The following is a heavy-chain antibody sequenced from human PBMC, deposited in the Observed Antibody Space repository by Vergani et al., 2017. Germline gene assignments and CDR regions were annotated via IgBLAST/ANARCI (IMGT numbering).Heavy chain of an antibody. CDR3: ARVGWFWEFGSNYFDY. CDR1: GFTFSSYS. D-gene: IGHD3-10*01. CDR2: ISSSSSYI. Sequence: EVQLVESGGGLVKPGGSLRLSCAASGFTFSSYSMNWVRQAPGKGLEWVSSISSSSSYIYYADSVKGRFTIARDNAKNSLYLQMNSLRAEDTAVYYCARVGWFWEFGSNYFDYWGQGTLVTVSS. J-gene: IGHJ4*02. V-gene: IGHV3-21*01.